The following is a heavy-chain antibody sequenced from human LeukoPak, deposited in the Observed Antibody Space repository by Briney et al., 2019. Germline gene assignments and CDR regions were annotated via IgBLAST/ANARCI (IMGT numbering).Heavy chain of an antibody. CDR1: GFSFDDYA. CDR3: AKGGRYYGSGSYAPFDY. D-gene: IGHD3-10*01. Sequence: PGGSLRLSCAASGFSFDDYAMHWVRQAPGKGLEWVSGINWNSGSIDYADSVKGRFTISRDNAKNSLYLQMNSLRAEDTALYYCAKGGRYYGSGSYAPFDYWGQGTLVTVSS. CDR2: INWNSGSI. J-gene: IGHJ4*02. V-gene: IGHV3-9*01.